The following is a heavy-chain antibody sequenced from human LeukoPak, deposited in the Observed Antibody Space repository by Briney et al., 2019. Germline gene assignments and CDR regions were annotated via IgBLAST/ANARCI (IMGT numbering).Heavy chain of an antibody. V-gene: IGHV3-33*01. CDR1: GFTFSSYG. CDR2: IWYDGSNK. Sequence: PGGSLRLSCAASGFTFSSYGMHWVRQAPGKGLEWVAVIWYDGSNKYYADSVKGRFTISRDNSRNTLYLQMNSLRAEDTAVYYCARDRYYDSSGYYDYWGQGTLVTVSS. J-gene: IGHJ4*02. D-gene: IGHD3-22*01. CDR3: ARDRYYDSSGYYDY.